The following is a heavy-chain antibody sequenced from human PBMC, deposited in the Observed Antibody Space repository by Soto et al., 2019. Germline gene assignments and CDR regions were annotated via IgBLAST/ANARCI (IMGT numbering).Heavy chain of an antibody. J-gene: IGHJ5*02. D-gene: IGHD6-19*01. Sequence: PSETLSLTCTVSDDSIGFYSWSWIRQPAGKGLEWIGRFHTSGSTNYNPSLKSRVTMSVDTSKKQFSLKLTSVTAADTAVYYCARGQFSSAWVGDWFDPWGQGTLVTVS. CDR3: ARGQFSSAWVGDWFDP. V-gene: IGHV4-4*07. CDR2: FHTSGST. CDR1: DDSIGFYS.